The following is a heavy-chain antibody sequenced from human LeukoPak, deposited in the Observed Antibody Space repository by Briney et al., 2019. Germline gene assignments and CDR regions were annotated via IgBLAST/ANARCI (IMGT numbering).Heavy chain of an antibody. Sequence: ASVKVSCKVSGYTLTELSMHWVRQAPGKGLEWMGGFDPEDGETIYAQKFQGRVTMTEDTSTDTAYMELSSLRSEDTAVYYCARDAVYCSSTSCVGYFDYWGQGTLVTVSS. V-gene: IGHV1-24*01. CDR3: ARDAVYCSSTSCVGYFDY. D-gene: IGHD2-2*01. J-gene: IGHJ4*02. CDR1: GYTLTELS. CDR2: FDPEDGET.